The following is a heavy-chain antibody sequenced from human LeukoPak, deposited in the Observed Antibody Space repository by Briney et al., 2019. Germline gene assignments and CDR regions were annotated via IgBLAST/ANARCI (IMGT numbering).Heavy chain of an antibody. Sequence: GGPLRLSCAASGFTFSTYWMTWVRQAPGKGLEWVANIYQDGSEKHYVDSVKGRFTISRDNAKNSLYLQMNSLRAEDTAVFYCARSSRTYCSGGFCYGWYFDLWGRGTLVTVSS. CDR3: ARSSRTYCSGGFCYGWYFDL. V-gene: IGHV3-7*01. CDR1: GFTFSTYW. D-gene: IGHD2-15*01. J-gene: IGHJ2*01. CDR2: IYQDGSEK.